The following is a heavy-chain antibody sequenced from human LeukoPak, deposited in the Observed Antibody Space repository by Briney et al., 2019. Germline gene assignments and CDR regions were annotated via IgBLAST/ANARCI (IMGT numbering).Heavy chain of an antibody. Sequence: KPSETLSLTCAVYGGSFSGYCWSWIRQPPGKGLEWIGEINHSGSTNYNPSLKSRVTISVDTSKNQFSLKLNSVTAADTAVYYCARASPGGSSSYYWGQGTLVTVSS. CDR1: GGSFSGYC. D-gene: IGHD6-6*01. CDR3: ARASPGGSSSYY. V-gene: IGHV4-34*01. CDR2: INHSGST. J-gene: IGHJ4*02.